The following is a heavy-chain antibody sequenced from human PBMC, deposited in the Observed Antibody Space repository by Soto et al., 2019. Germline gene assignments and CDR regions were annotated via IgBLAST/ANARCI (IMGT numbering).Heavy chain of an antibody. Sequence: EVQLVESGGGLVQPGGSLRLSCAASGFTFSSYWMSWVRQAPGKGLEWVANIKQDGSEKYYVDSVKGRFTISRDNAKNSLYLQMNSLRAEDTAVYYCARDPGKLRFLEWLLSGAGYFDYWGQGTLVTVSS. CDR2: IKQDGSEK. V-gene: IGHV3-7*05. D-gene: IGHD3-3*01. CDR3: ARDPGKLRFLEWLLSGAGYFDY. J-gene: IGHJ4*02. CDR1: GFTFSSYW.